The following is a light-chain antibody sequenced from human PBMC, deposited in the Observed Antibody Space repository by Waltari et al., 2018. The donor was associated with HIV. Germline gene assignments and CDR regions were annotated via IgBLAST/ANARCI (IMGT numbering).Light chain of an antibody. V-gene: IGLV1-47*01. CDR2: RHN. CDR1: SSNIGSNY. J-gene: IGLJ2*01. CDR3: ATWDDSLSGVL. Sequence: SVLTQPPSASGTPGQRVTISCSGSSSNIGSNYVFWYQQLPGTAPRLLMHRHNPLPSGVPDRFSDSTSGTSASLAISGLRSEDESDYYCATWDDSLSGVLFGGGTKLTVL.